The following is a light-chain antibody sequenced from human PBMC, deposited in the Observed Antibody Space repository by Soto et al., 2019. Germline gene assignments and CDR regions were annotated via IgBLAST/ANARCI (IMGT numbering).Light chain of an antibody. J-gene: IGKJ1*01. CDR3: QQYSSFSRT. CDR2: DAS. V-gene: IGKV1-5*01. Sequence: DIQMTQSPSTLSASVGDRVTITCRASQTIGTWLAWYQQKPGKAPELLIYDASTLEGGVPSRFSGSGSGTEFSLTITSLQPDDLATFYCQQYSSFSRTFGQGTKVEIK. CDR1: QTIGTW.